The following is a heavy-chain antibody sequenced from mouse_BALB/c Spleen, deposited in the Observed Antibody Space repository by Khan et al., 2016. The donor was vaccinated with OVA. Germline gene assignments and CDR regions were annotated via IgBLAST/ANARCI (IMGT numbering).Heavy chain of an antibody. V-gene: IGHV5-6*01. CDR2: ISTGGAYT. CDR3: ARLAYCDNSEGFAY. CDR1: GFTFSTYD. D-gene: IGHD1-1*01. Sequence: EVELVESGGDFVRPGGSLKLSCAASGFTFSTYDMSYVRQTPDKRLEWVATISTGGAYTYYPASVKGRFTISRDNAKNTLYLQLSSLRSEDTAIYYCARLAYCDNSEGFAYWGQGTFVTVSA. J-gene: IGHJ3*01.